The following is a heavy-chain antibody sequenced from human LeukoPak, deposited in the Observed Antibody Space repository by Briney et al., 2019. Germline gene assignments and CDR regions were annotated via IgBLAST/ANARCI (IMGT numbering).Heavy chain of an antibody. CDR3: ARPRFPYYRLSGADYYYMDV. J-gene: IGHJ6*03. CDR1: GGTFISYA. Sequence: SEKVSCKASGGTFISYAISWVRQAPGQGLEWMGGVIPIFGTTSYAQKFQGRVTITTDKSTSTAYMELSSLRSEDTAVYYCARPRFPYYRLSGADYYYMDVWGKGTTVTVSS. V-gene: IGHV1-69*05. D-gene: IGHD3-10*01. CDR2: VIPIFGTT.